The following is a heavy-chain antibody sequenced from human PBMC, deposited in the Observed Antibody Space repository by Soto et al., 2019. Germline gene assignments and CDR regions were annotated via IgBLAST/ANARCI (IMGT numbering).Heavy chain of an antibody. J-gene: IGHJ5*02. CDR2: INHSGST. Sequence: SETLSLTCAVYGGSFSGYYWSWIRQPPGKGLEWIGEINHSGSTNYNPSLKSRVTISVDTSKNQFSLKLSSVAAADTAVYYCARGLWFDPWGQGTLVTVSS. CDR1: GGSFSGYY. CDR3: ARGLWFDP. V-gene: IGHV4-34*01.